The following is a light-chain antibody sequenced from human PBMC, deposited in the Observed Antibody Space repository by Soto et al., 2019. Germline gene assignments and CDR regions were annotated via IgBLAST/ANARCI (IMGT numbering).Light chain of an antibody. CDR3: QQYGSSLPWT. J-gene: IGKJ1*01. CDR1: QRVSSNY. CDR2: AAS. Sequence: EIVLTQSPGTLSLSPGERATLSCRASQRVSSNYLAWYQQKPGQAPRLLIYAASTRATGIPDRFSGSGSGTDFTLTISRLDPEDLAVYYCQQYGSSLPWTFGQGTKVEIK. V-gene: IGKV3-20*01.